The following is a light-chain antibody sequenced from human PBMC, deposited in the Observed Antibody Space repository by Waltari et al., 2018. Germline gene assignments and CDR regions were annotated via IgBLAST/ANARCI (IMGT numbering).Light chain of an antibody. CDR3: QQFYNYPPT. Sequence: AIQLTQSPPSLSASVGDRVTIACRASQAISSSLVWYQQKPGKAPKRLIYDASTLENGGPSRFSGSGSGTDVTLTISSLQPEDFSTYHCQQFYNYPPTFGQGTRLEIK. J-gene: IGKJ5*01. V-gene: IGKV1D-13*01. CDR1: QAISSS. CDR2: DAS.